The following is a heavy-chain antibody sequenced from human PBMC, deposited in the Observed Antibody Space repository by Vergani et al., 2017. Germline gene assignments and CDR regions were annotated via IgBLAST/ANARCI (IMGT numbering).Heavy chain of an antibody. J-gene: IGHJ5*02. D-gene: IGHD6-13*01. CDR3: ARYDSSSWNWFDP. Sequence: QVQLQESGPGLVKPSETLSLTCTVSGGSISSYYWSWIRQPPGKGLEWIGYIYYSGSTNYNPSLKSRVTISVDTSKNQFSLKLSSVTAADTAVYYCARYDSSSWNWFDPWGQGTLVTVSS. CDR2: IYYSGST. CDR1: GGSISSYY. V-gene: IGHV4-59*01.